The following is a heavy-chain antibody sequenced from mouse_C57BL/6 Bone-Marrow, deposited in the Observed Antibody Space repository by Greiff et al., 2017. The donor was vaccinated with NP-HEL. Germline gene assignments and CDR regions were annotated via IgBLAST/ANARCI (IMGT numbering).Heavy chain of an antibody. CDR2: INSDGSST. CDR1: GFTFTDYY. CDR3: ARERVFRRSHYFDD. V-gene: IGHV5-16*01. Sequence: EVQLMESEAGLVQPGSSMKLSCTASGFTFTDYYMAWVRQVPEKGLEWVANINSDGSSTYYLHSLKSRFIFSRDNATNIPYLQMSSLKSEDTATYDCARERVFRRSHYFDDWGQGTTLTVSS. D-gene: IGHD1-1*01. J-gene: IGHJ2*01.